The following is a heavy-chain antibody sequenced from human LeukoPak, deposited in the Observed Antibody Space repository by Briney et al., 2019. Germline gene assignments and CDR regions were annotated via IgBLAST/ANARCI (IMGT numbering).Heavy chain of an antibody. CDR2: INHSGST. V-gene: IGHV4-34*01. J-gene: IGHJ4*02. CDR1: GGSFSGYY. CDR3: ARDVRRSGLDY. Sequence: PSETLSLTCAVYGGSFSGYYWSWIRQPPGKGLEWIGEINHSGSTNYNPSLKSRVTISVDKSKNQFSLKLSSVTAADTAVYYYARDVRRSGLDYWGQGTLVTVSS. D-gene: IGHD5-12*01.